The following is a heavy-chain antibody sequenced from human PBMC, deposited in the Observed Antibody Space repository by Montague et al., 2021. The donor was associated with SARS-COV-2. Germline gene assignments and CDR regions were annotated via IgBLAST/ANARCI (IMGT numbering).Heavy chain of an antibody. V-gene: IGHV2-5*01. CDR2: IDWNEDK. D-gene: IGHD3-3*02. CDR3: AHSRRAFPGAPLDF. Sequence: PALVTPTQTLTLTCTFSGFSLSGVGMGVAWIRQAPGKALEWLAGIDWNEDKRYSPPLKNRLTITRHTSNNQVVLTVTYVDAADTGTYYCAHSRRAFPGAPLDFWGQGTLVTVSS. J-gene: IGHJ4*02. CDR1: GFSLSGVGMG.